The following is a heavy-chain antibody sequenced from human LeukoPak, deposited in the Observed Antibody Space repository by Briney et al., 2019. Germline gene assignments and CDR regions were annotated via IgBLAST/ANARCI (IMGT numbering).Heavy chain of an antibody. V-gene: IGHV4-59*08. CDR3: ARHGAARSGWFL. CDR1: GGSISSYY. CDR2: IYYSGST. Sequence: KPSETLSLTCTVSGGSISSYYWSWIRQPPGKGLEWLGYIYYSGSTNYNPSLKSRVTISVDTSKNQFSLKLSSVTAADTAVYYCARHGAARSGWFLWGQGTLVTVSS. J-gene: IGHJ4*02. D-gene: IGHD6-19*01.